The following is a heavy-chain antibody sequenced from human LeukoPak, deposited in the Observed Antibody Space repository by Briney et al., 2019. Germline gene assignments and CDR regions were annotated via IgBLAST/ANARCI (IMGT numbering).Heavy chain of an antibody. CDR3: AGGGGDFDY. D-gene: IGHD3-16*01. V-gene: IGHV3-7*04. CDR2: IKQDGSEK. J-gene: IGHJ4*02. Sequence: GGSLRLSCAASGFTFSSYWMTWVRQAPGKGLEWVANIKQDGSEKYYVDSVKGRFTISRDNAKNSVYLQMNSLRAEDTAVYYWAGGGGDFDYWGQGTLVTVSS. CDR1: GFTFSSYW.